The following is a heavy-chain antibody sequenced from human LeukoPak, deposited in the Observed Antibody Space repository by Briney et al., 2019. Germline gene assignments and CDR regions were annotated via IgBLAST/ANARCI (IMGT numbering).Heavy chain of an antibody. CDR3: ASPCSSTSCYHYYYYGMDV. CDR2: INAGNGNT. J-gene: IGHJ6*02. Sequence: VASVKVSCKASGYTFTSYAMHWVRQAPGQRLEWMGWINAGNGNTKYPQKFQGRVTITRDTSASAAYMELSSLRSEDTAVYYCASPCSSTSCYHYYYYGMDVWGQGTTVTVSS. CDR1: GYTFTSYA. V-gene: IGHV1-3*01. D-gene: IGHD2-2*01.